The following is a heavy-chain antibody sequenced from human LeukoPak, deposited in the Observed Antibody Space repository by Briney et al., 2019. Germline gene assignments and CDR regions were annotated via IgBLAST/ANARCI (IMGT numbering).Heavy chain of an antibody. CDR2: IDYSGST. V-gene: IGHV4-59*08. CDR3: ARMDFWSGYGFDY. CDR1: GGSISSYY. Sequence: SDTLSLTCTVSGGSISSYYWSWIRQPPGKGLEWIGYIDYSGSTNYNPSLKSRATISVDTSKNQFSLKLSSVTAADTAVYYCARMDFWSGYGFDYWGQGTLVTDS. J-gene: IGHJ4*02. D-gene: IGHD3-3*01.